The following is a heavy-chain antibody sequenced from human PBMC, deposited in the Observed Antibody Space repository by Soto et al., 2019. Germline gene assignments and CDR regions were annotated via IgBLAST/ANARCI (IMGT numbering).Heavy chain of an antibody. D-gene: IGHD6-13*01. V-gene: IGHV6-1*01. J-gene: IGHJ4*02. CDR2: TYYRSKWYN. CDR3: ARAPGPAPRRSSSWDFDN. CDR1: GDSVSSNSAA. Sequence: SQTLSLTCAISGDSVSSNSAAWNWIRTSPSRGLGWLGRTYYRSKWYNDYAVSVKSRITLNPATSKNQFSLQLNSVTPEDTAVYYCARAPGPAPRRSSSWDFDNCGQGTLVTVSS.